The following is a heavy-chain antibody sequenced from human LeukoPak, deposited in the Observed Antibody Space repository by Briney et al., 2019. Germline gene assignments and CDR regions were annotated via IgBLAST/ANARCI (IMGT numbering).Heavy chain of an antibody. CDR1: SGSISGYY. J-gene: IGHJ4*02. Sequence: ASETLSLTCTVSSGSISGYYWSWIRQPPGKGLEWIGYSGGTNYNPSLKSRLTISVDTSKNQFSLQLRSVTEADTAVYYCARDPIVWGQGTLSPSPQ. D-gene: IGHD2-15*01. CDR3: ARDPIV. V-gene: IGHV4-59*01. CDR2: SGGT.